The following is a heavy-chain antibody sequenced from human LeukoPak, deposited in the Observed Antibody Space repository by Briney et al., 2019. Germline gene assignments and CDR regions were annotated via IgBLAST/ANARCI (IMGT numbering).Heavy chain of an antibody. CDR2: ISGSGGST. J-gene: IGHJ6*03. CDR1: GFTFSSYG. CDR3: AKALFEVGYYYYYMDV. D-gene: IGHD1-26*01. V-gene: IGHV3-23*01. Sequence: PGGTLRLSCAASGFTFSSYGMSWVRQAPGKGLEWVSAISGSGGSTYYADSVKGRFTISRDNSKNTLYLQMNSLRAEDTAVYYCAKALFEVGYYYYYMDVWGKGTTVTISS.